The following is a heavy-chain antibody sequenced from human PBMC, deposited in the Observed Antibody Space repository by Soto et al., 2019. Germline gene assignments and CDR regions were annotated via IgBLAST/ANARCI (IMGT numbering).Heavy chain of an antibody. J-gene: IGHJ6*02. V-gene: IGHV3-9*01. CDR1: GFTFDDYA. D-gene: IGHD2-2*01. CDR3: ATLGTIDAGGMDV. Sequence: EVQLVESGGGLVQPGRSLRLSCAASGFTFDDYAMHWVRQAPGKGLEWVSGISWNSGKIGYADSVKGRFTISRDNAMNPLDLQRNSLRAEDTALYYCATLGTIDAGGMDVWGQGTTVTVSS. CDR2: ISWNSGKI.